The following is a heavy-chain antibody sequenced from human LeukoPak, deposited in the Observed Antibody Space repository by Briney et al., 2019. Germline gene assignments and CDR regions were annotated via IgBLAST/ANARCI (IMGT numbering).Heavy chain of an antibody. V-gene: IGHV4-59*01. Sequence: SETLSLTCTVSGGSISSYYWTWIRQPPGRGGEWVGYVYYSGNTDYNPSLNSRATISVDTSKIQFSLNLNSVTAADTAEYFCARTSRHYSGSGSNLTPWPAGMDVWGQGATVTVSS. J-gene: IGHJ6*02. D-gene: IGHD3-10*01. CDR3: ARTSRHYSGSGSNLTPWPAGMDV. CDR1: GGSISSYY. CDR2: VYYSGNT.